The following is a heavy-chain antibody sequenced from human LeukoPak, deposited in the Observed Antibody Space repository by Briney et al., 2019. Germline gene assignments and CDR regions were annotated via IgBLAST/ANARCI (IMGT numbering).Heavy chain of an antibody. CDR1: GFSFDDYA. CDR2: ISGDGGST. Sequence: GGSLRLSCAASGFSFDDYAMLWVRQGPGKGLEWVSLISGDGGSTYYGDSVKGRFTISRDNSKNSLYLEMNSLRIEDTGLYYCAKDKGDGEYVDYWGQGTLVTVSS. J-gene: IGHJ4*02. D-gene: IGHD5-24*01. CDR3: AKDKGDGEYVDY. V-gene: IGHV3-43*02.